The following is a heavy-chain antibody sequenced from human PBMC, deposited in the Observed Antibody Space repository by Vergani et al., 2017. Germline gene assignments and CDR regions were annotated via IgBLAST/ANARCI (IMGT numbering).Heavy chain of an antibody. CDR1: GYTFTSYG. CDR2: ISAYNGNT. J-gene: IGHJ6*02. V-gene: IGHV1-18*04. D-gene: IGHD3-9*01. Sequence: QVQLVQSGAEVKKPGASVKVSCKASGYTFTSYGISWVRQAPGQGLEWMGWISAYNGNTNYAQKLQGRVTMTTDTSTSTAYMELRSLRSDDTAVYYCAGELRYCDWSNYGMDVWGQGTTVTVSS. CDR3: AGELRYCDWSNYGMDV.